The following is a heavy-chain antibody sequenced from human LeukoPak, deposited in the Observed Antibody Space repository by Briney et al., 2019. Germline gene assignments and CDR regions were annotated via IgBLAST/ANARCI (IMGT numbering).Heavy chain of an antibody. CDR2: IYYSGST. V-gene: IGHV4-59*01. CDR3: ARYEGYCSGGSCYSPLDY. CDR1: GGSISSYY. J-gene: IGHJ4*02. D-gene: IGHD2-15*01. Sequence: PSETLSLTCTVSGGSISSYYWSWIRQPPGKGLEWIGYIYYSGSTNYNPSLKSRVTISVDTSKNQFSLRLSSVTAADTAVYYCARYEGYCSGGSCYSPLDYWGQGTLVTVSS.